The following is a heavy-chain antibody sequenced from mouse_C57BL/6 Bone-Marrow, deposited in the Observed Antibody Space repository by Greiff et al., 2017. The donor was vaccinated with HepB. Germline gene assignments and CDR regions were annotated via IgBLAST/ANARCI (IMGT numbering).Heavy chain of an antibody. Sequence: VQLQQSGAELMKPGASVKFSCKATGYTFTGYWIEWVKQRPGHGLEWIGEILPGSGSTNYNEKFKGKATFTADTSSNTAYMPLSSLTTEDSANYYCARREGGGLSPWFAYWGQGTLVTVSA. V-gene: IGHV1-9*01. J-gene: IGHJ3*01. CDR3: ARREGGGLSPWFAY. D-gene: IGHD3-2*02. CDR2: ILPGSGST. CDR1: GYTFTGYW.